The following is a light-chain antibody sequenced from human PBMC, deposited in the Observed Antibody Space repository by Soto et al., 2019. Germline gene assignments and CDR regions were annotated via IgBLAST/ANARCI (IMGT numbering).Light chain of an antibody. J-gene: IGKJ2*01. CDR2: AAS. V-gene: IGKV1-9*01. CDR1: QAISSY. Sequence: IQLTQSPSSLSASVGDRVTITCRASQAISSYLAWYQQKPGKAPKLLIYAASTLQSGVPSRFSGSGSGTEYTLTISSLQPEDFATYYCQLLHNYPHTSGQGTKLEIK. CDR3: QLLHNYPHT.